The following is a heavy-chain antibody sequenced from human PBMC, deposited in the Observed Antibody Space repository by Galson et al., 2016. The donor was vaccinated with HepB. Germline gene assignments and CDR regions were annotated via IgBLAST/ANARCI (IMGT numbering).Heavy chain of an antibody. CDR2: IRAGGLNT. J-gene: IGHJ4*02. Sequence: SLRLSCAASGFRFHSYAMSWVRQAPGKGLEWVSTIRAGGLNTYLADSVRGRFTVSRDNSKHMVFLQMNNLRPEDTAVYYCTKVDGDGYNMLDYWGQGTLVTVSS. D-gene: IGHD5-24*01. CDR1: GFRFHSYA. CDR3: TKVDGDGYNMLDY. V-gene: IGHV3-23*01.